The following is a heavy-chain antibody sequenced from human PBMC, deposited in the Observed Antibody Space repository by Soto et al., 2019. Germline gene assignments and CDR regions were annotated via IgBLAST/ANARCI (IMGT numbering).Heavy chain of an antibody. V-gene: IGHV5-51*01. D-gene: IGHD3-22*01. CDR2: IYPGDSDT. CDR1: GYSFTSYW. J-gene: IGHJ6*02. CDR3: ARKSSSSGYNYYYYGMDV. Sequence: PGESLKISCKGSGYSFTSYWIGWVRQMPGKGLEWMGIIYPGDSDTRYSPSFQGQVTISADKSISTAYLQWSSLKASDTAMYYCARKSSSSGYNYYYYGMDVWGQGTTVTVSS.